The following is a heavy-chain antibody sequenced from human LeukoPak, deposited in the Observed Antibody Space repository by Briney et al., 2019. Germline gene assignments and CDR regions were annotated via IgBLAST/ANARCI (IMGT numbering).Heavy chain of an antibody. J-gene: IGHJ4*02. CDR3: AKERASRLPFDY. V-gene: IGHV3-23*01. CDR2: ISANGGNT. Sequence: GGSLKLSCAASGFTFWNLCNNLVPQAPGKGLGWVTAISANGGNTYYADSVKGRFTISRDNSKDTLSLQMNSLRAEDTAVYYCAKERASRLPFDYWGQGTLVTVSS. D-gene: IGHD4-11*01. CDR1: GFTFWNLC.